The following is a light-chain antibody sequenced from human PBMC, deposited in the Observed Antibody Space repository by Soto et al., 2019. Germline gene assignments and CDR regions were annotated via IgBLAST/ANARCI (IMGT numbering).Light chain of an antibody. J-gene: IGKJ3*01. CDR1: QGISSY. CDR3: QQYYILGT. CDR2: AAS. Sequence: AIRMTQSPSSLSASTGDRVTITCRASQGISSYLAWYQQKPGKAPKLLIYAASTLQSGVPSRFSGSGSGTDFTLTISCLQSEDFATYYCQQYYILGTFGPGTKVDIK. V-gene: IGKV1-8*01.